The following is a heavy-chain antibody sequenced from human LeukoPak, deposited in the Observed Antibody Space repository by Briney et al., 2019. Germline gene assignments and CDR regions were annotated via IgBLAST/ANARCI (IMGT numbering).Heavy chain of an antibody. J-gene: IGHJ6*04. V-gene: IGHV3-48*03. CDR3: AELGITMIGGV. CDR1: GLIFSSYW. CDR2: ISSSGSTI. Sequence: GGSLRLSCAASGLIFSSYWMNWVRQAPGKGLEWVSYISSSGSTIYYADSVKGRFTISRDNAKNSLYLQMNSLRAEDTAVYYCAELGITMIGGVWGKGTTVTISS. D-gene: IGHD3-10*02.